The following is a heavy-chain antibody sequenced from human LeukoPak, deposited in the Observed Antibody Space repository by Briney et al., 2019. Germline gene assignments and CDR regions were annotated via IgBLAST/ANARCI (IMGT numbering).Heavy chain of an antibody. Sequence: GGSLRLSCSASGFTFSSSWMSWVRQAPGKGLEWVANIKQDGSEKYYVDSVKGRFTISRDNAKNSLYLQMNSLRAEDTAVYYCARPTHQWLVSASIPFFDYWGQGTLVAVSS. CDR1: GFTFSSSW. CDR2: IKQDGSEK. D-gene: IGHD6-19*01. V-gene: IGHV3-7*01. J-gene: IGHJ4*02. CDR3: ARPTHQWLVSASIPFFDY.